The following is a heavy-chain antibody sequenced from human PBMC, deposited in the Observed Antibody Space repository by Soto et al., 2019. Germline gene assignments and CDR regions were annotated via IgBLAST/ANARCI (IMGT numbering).Heavy chain of an antibody. CDR2: ISSSSSYI. D-gene: IGHD3-22*01. CDR1: GFTFSSYS. J-gene: IGHJ4*02. V-gene: IGHV3-21*01. CDR3: AREHYYDSSGYYYDVSYFDY. Sequence: EVQLVESGGGLVKPGGSLRLSCAASGFTFSSYSMNWVRQAPGKGLEWVSSISSSSSYIYYADSVKGRFTISRDNAKNSLYLQMNSLRAEDTAVYYCAREHYYDSSGYYYDVSYFDYWGQGTLVTDSS.